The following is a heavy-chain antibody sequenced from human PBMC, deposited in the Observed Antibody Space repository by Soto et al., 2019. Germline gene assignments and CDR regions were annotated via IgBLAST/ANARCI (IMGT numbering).Heavy chain of an antibody. CDR2: ISYDGSNK. V-gene: IGHV3-30-3*01. J-gene: IGHJ6*02. CDR1: GFTFSSYA. D-gene: IGHD1-26*01. CDR3: ARVRYTTYYYGMDV. Sequence: GGSLRLSCAASGFTFSSYAMHWVRQAPGKGLEWVAVISYDGSNKYYADSVKGRFTISRDNSKNTLYLQMNSLRAEDTAVYYCARVRYTTYYYGMDVWGQGTRVTVSS.